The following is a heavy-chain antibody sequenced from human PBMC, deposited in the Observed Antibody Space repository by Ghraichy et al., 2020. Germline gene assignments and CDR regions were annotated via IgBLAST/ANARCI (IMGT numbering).Heavy chain of an antibody. V-gene: IGHV3-7*01. CDR1: GFTFDNYW. CDR2: INLDGSEK. J-gene: IGHJ4*02. Sequence: GESLNISCAASGFTFDNYWMSWVRQPPGKVLEWLANINLDGSEKYFVDSVKGRFTISRDNAKNSLYLQMNSLRAEDTAVYYCAREDVPYHDCTGGSCSSWFDFWGQGTLVTVSS. D-gene: IGHD2-15*01. CDR3: AREDVPYHDCTGGSCSSWFDF.